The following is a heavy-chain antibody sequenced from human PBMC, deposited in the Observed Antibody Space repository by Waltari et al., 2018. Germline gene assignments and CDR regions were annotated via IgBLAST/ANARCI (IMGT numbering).Heavy chain of an antibody. CDR1: ESTFRNYW. CDR3: ASGPDHGDF. CDR2: INEDGSKS. V-gene: IGHV3-7*01. J-gene: IGHJ4*02. Sequence: EMQLVESGGGLVQPGGSWRLFCAASESTFRNYWMTWVRQAPGRGLEWVANINEDGSKSFYVDSVKGRFTISRDNAKNSLYLQMNSLRAEDTAIYYCASGPDHGDFWGQGTLVTVSS.